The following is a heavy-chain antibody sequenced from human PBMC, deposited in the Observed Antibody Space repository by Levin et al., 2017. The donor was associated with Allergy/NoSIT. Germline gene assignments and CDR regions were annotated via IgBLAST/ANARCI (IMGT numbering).Heavy chain of an antibody. CDR1: GFTFSSYA. V-gene: IGHV3-23*01. CDR3: AKEKSDCSGGSCYRYCFQH. Sequence: LSLTCAASGFTFSSYAMSWVRQAPGKGLEWVSAISGSGGSTYYADSVKGRFTISRDNSKNTLYLQMNSLRAEDTAVYYCAKEKSDCSGGSCYRYCFQHWGQGTLVTVSS. D-gene: IGHD2-15*01. CDR2: ISGSGGST. J-gene: IGHJ1*01.